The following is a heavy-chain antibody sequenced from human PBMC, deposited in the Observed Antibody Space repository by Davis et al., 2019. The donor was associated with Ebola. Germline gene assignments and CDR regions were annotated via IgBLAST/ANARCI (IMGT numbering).Heavy chain of an antibody. D-gene: IGHD2-2*01. Sequence: SETLSLTCTVSGGSISSGDYYWSWIRQPPGKGLEWIGYIYYSGSTNYNPSPKSRVTISVDTSKNQFSLKLSSVTAADTAVYYCARLNGIVVVPADTYYYYGMDVWGQGTTVTVSS. CDR2: IYYSGST. CDR1: GGSISSGDYY. CDR3: ARLNGIVVVPADTYYYYGMDV. V-gene: IGHV4-61*08. J-gene: IGHJ6*02.